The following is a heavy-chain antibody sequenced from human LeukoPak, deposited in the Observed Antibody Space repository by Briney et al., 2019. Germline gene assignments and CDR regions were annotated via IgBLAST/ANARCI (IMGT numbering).Heavy chain of an antibody. V-gene: IGHV4-59*01. J-gene: IGHJ6*03. CDR2: IYYSGRN. CDR3: AREGWEYCSSTSCYIDYYYYMDV. Sequence: SETLSLTCTVSGGSIRSYYWSWIRQPPGKGLEWIGYIYYSGRNNYNPSLKSRVTISVDTSKNQFSLKLSSVSAADTAVYYCAREGWEYCSSTSCYIDYYYYMDVWGKGTTVTVSS. CDR1: GGSIRSYY. D-gene: IGHD2-2*02.